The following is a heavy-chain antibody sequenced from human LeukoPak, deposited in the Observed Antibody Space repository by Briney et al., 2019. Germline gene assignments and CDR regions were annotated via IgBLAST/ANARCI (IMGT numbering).Heavy chain of an antibody. CDR3: ARDGFYYHYYMDV. Sequence: SETLSLTCTVSGDSISNYYWSWIRQTPGKGLEWIGYVYTSGSSNYSPSLLSRVTISVDTSKNQFSLKLNSVTAADTAVYYCARDGFYYHYYMDVWGEGTTVTVSS. D-gene: IGHD4-17*01. CDR2: VYTSGSS. J-gene: IGHJ6*03. V-gene: IGHV4-4*09. CDR1: GDSISNYY.